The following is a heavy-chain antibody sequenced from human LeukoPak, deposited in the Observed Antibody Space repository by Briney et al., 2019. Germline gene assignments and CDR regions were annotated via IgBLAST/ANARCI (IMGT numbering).Heavy chain of an antibody. CDR2: INHSGST. V-gene: IGHV4-34*01. D-gene: IGHD4-23*01. J-gene: IGHJ6*02. CDR1: GGSFSGYY. CDR3: ARAGNDGPRYYYYGMDV. Sequence: SETLSLTCAVYGGSFSGYYWSWIRQPPGKGLEWIGEINHSGSTNYNPSLKSRVTISVDTSKNQFSLKLSSVTAADTAVYYCARAGNDGPRYYYYGMDVWGQGTTVTVSS.